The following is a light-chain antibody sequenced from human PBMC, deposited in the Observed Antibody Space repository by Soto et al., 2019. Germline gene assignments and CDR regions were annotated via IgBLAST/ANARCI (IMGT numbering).Light chain of an antibody. Sequence: DIQMTQSPSTLSASVGDRVTITCRASQSISIWLAWYQQKPGTAPKLLIYKASSLESGFPSRFSGSGSGTEFTLTISSLQPDDFATYYCQQYSSYSPSTFGQGTKVEIK. V-gene: IGKV1-5*03. CDR3: QQYSSYSPST. CDR2: KAS. J-gene: IGKJ1*01. CDR1: QSISIW.